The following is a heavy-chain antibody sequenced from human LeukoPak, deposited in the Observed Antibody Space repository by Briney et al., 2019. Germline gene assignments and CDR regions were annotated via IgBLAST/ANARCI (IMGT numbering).Heavy chain of an antibody. D-gene: IGHD2-8*01. CDR3: AKDFVLTSGSRGYFDF. CDR1: GFTFSTYA. CDR2: ISGSGDIT. V-gene: IGHV3-23*01. J-gene: IGHJ4*02. Sequence: PGGSLRLSCAASGFTFSTYAMTWVRQAPGKGLEWVSVISGSGDITYYADSVKGRFTISRDNSKNTLYLHMNSLRIEDTAVYYCAKDFVLTSGSRGYFDFWGQGTLVTVSS.